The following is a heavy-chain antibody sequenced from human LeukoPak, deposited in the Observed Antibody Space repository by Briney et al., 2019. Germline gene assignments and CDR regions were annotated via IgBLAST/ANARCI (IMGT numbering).Heavy chain of an antibody. J-gene: IGHJ4*02. CDR2: IKRDGSET. Sequence: GGSLRLSCAASGFIFSNYWMSWVRQAPGKGLEWMAIIKRDGSETYYVDSLKGRFTISRDNARNSLFLQMNSLRAEDTAVYYCARSSGQPPYFDYWGQGTLVTVSS. D-gene: IGHD3-22*01. V-gene: IGHV3-7*01. CDR3: ARSSGQPPYFDY. CDR1: GFIFSNYW.